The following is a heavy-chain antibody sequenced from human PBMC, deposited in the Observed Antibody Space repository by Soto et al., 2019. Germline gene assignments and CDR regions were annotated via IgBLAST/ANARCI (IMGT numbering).Heavy chain of an antibody. CDR1: GYTFTGYY. Sequence: QVQLVQSGAEVKKPGASVKVSCKASGYTFTGYYMHWVRQAPGQGHEWMGWINPNSGGTNYAQKFQGWVTMTRDTSISTAYMELSRLRSDDTAVDYGAGDRATRSYYGSGSYYDCWGQGTLVTVSS. CDR3: AGDRATRSYYGSGSYYDC. D-gene: IGHD3-10*01. V-gene: IGHV1-2*04. CDR2: INPNSGGT. J-gene: IGHJ4*02.